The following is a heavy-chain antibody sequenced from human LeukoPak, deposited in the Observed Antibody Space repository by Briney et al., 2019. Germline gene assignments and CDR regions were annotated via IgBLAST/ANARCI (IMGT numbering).Heavy chain of an antibody. CDR2: MNPNSGNT. J-gene: IGHJ6*02. Sequence: GASVKVSCKASGYTFTSYGISWVRQATGQGLEWMGWMNPNSGNTGYAQKFQGRVTMTRNTSISTAYMELSSLRSEDTAVYYCARVATKPLVYYYGMDVWGQGTTVTVSS. V-gene: IGHV1-8*02. CDR3: ARVATKPLVYYYGMDV. CDR1: GYTFTSYG. D-gene: IGHD5-12*01.